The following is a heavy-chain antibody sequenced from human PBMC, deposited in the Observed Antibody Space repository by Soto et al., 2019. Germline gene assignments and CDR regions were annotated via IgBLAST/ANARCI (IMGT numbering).Heavy chain of an antibody. V-gene: IGHV3-23*01. D-gene: IGHD3-3*01. Sequence: RWVRQAPGKGLEWVSSISARSSTTYYAGSVKGRFTISRDNSKNTLYLQMNSLRAEDTAVYYCARADQPEYYDFWSGYSNYYYMDVWGKGTTVTVSS. CDR2: ISARSSTT. J-gene: IGHJ6*03. CDR3: ARADQPEYYDFWSGYSNYYYMDV.